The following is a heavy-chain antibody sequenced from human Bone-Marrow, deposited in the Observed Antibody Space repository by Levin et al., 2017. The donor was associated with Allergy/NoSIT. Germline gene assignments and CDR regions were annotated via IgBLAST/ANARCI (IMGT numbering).Heavy chain of an antibody. CDR1: GFTFRDYA. CDR2: IRSKAYGGTT. CDR3: TREREGYCSGGSCYSRSIY. V-gene: IGHV3-49*03. J-gene: IGHJ4*02. D-gene: IGHD2-15*01. Sequence: PGGSLRLSCTASGFTFRDYAMSWFRQAPGKGLEWVGYIRSKAYGGTTEYAVSVKGSFTISRDDSKSIAYLQMNSLKNKDTAVYYCTREREGYCSGGSCYSRSIYWGQGAMTTVSS.